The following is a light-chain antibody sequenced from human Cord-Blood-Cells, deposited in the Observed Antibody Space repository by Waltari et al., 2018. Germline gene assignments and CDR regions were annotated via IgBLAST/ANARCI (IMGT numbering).Light chain of an antibody. CDR2: DVS. J-gene: IGLJ2*01. Sequence: QPAMTQPASVSGSPGQSITLSCTGTSSDVGGYNFVSWYQQHPGKAPKLMIYDVSNRPSGVSNRFSGSKSGNTASLTISGLQAEDEADYYCSSYTSSSTVVFGGGTKLTVL. CDR1: SSDVGGYNF. V-gene: IGLV2-14*01. CDR3: SSYTSSSTVV.